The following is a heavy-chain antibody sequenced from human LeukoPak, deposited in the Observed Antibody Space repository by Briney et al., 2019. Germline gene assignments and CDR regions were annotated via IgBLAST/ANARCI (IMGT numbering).Heavy chain of an antibody. V-gene: IGHV1-46*01. CDR3: ARDADILTGYYISGWFDP. Sequence: ASVKVSCKASGYTFTSYYMHWVRQAPGQGLEWMGIINPSGGSTSYAQKFQGRVTMTRDTSTSTVYMELSSLGSEDTAVYYCARDADILTGYYISGWFDPWGQGTLVTVSS. CDR2: INPSGGST. CDR1: GYTFTSYY. J-gene: IGHJ5*02. D-gene: IGHD3-9*01.